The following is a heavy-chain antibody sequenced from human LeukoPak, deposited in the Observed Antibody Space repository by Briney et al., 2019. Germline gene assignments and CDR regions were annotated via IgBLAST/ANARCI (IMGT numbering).Heavy chain of an antibody. CDR2: FSTSGST. D-gene: IGHD5-24*01. CDR1: GGSISTHY. Sequence: SGTLSLTCTVSGGSISTHYWNWIRQPAGKGLEWIGRFSTSGSTNTNPSLTSRVTMSLDTSKNLFSLKLNSVTAADTAVYYCAREVEMARQFDYWGQGTLVTVSS. CDR3: AREVEMARQFDY. J-gene: IGHJ4*02. V-gene: IGHV4-4*07.